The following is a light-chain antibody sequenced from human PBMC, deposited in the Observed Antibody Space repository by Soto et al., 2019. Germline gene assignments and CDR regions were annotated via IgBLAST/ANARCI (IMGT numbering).Light chain of an antibody. CDR2: KAS. J-gene: IGKJ1*01. CDR1: QTISSW. Sequence: DIQMTQSPSTLSGSVGDRVTITCRASQTISSWLSWYHQKPGKAPKLLIYKASTLKSGVPSRFSGSGFGTDFTLTINSLQPEDFATYYCLLDYAYFWAFGQGTKVDIK. V-gene: IGKV1-5*03. CDR3: LLDYAYFWA.